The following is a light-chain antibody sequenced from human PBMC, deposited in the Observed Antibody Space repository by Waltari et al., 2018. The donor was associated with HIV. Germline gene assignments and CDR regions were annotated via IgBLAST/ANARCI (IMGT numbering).Light chain of an antibody. CDR1: EIGRKS. CDR3: QVWDSETDHWV. Sequence: YVLTQPPSVSEAPGKTARITWGGNEIGRKSGDWYQQKPGQAPVQVIYYDNDRPSGIPERFSGSNSGNTATLTISRVEAGDEADYFCQVWDSETDHWVFGGGTKLTVL. J-gene: IGLJ3*02. V-gene: IGLV3-21*04. CDR2: YDN.